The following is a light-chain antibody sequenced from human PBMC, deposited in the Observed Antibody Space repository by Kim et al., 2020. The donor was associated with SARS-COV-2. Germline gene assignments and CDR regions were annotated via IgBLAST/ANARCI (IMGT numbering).Light chain of an antibody. CDR2: GAS. CDR3: QQYGSSPYS. CDR1: QSVGSSY. Sequence: EIVLTQSPGTLSLSPGERATLSCRASQSVGSSYLAWFQQKPGQAPRLRIYGASSRATGIPDRFSGSGSGTDFTLTISRLEPEDFVVYYCQQYGSSPYSFGQGTKLEI. J-gene: IGKJ2*03. V-gene: IGKV3-20*01.